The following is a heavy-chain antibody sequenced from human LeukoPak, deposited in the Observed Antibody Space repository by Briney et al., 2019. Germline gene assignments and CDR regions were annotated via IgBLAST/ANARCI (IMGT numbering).Heavy chain of an antibody. CDR1: GFTVSSNY. V-gene: IGHV3-53*04. CDR3: VRGYSFGPYGMDV. Sequence: GGSLRLSCAASGFTVSSNYMSWVRQAPGKGLEWVSVIYSGGSTYYADFVKGRFTISRHNSKNTLYLQMSSLRAEDTAVYFCVRGYSFGPYGMDVWGQGTTVTVSS. J-gene: IGHJ6*02. CDR2: IYSGGST. D-gene: IGHD2-15*01.